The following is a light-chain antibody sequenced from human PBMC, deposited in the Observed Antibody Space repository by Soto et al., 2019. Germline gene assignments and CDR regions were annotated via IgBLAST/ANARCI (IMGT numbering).Light chain of an antibody. V-gene: IGLV3-21*04. CDR3: HVCDSSSEHPVV. CDR1: NIGSKS. CDR2: YDS. Sequence: SYELTQPPSVSVAPGKKARITCGGNNIGSKSVHWYQQKPGQAPVMVIYYDSDRPAGIPERFYGSNSGNTATLTISRVGAGDEDDDDCHVCDSSSEHPVVFGGGTKLTVL. J-gene: IGLJ2*01.